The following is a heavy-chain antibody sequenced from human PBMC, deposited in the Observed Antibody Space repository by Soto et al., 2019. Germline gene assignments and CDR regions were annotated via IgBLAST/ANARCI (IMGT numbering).Heavy chain of an antibody. V-gene: IGHV4-30-4*01. D-gene: IGHD1-7*01. J-gene: IGHJ4*02. Sequence: PSETLSLTCTVSGGSISSGDYYWGWIRQPPGKGLEWIGYIYYSGTTYYNPSLKSRLTISVDTSRNQFSLRLSSATAADTAVFYCGRLFRRTISFDYWGQGTPVTVSS. CDR3: GRLFRRTISFDY. CDR2: IYYSGTT. CDR1: GGSISSGDYY.